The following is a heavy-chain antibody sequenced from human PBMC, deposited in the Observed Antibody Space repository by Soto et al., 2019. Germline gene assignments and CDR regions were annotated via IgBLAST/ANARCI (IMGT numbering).Heavy chain of an antibody. Sequence: GSLRLACAASGXTFSSYGMHWVRQAPGKGLEVGALISYDGSNKYSADSVKGRFTMSRDNSKRTLYLQMNSLRAEDTAVYYCAKDRLRGGFLTTATRNGMDVWGQGTTGPVSS. CDR1: GXTFSSYG. V-gene: IGHV3-30*18. J-gene: IGHJ6*02. CDR2: ISYDGSNK. CDR3: AKDRLRGGFLTTATRNGMDV. D-gene: IGHD2-15*01.